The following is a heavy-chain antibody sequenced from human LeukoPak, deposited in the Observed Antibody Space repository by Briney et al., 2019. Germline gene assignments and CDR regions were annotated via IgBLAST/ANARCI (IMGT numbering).Heavy chain of an antibody. D-gene: IGHD6-13*01. CDR1: GFTFSSYA. V-gene: IGHV3-23*01. J-gene: IGHJ4*02. CDR3: ARDGSSSWQRSCHDY. Sequence: GGSLRLSCAASGFTFSSYAMSWVRQAPGKGLEWVSAISGSGGSTYYADSVKGRFTISRDNSKNTLYLQMNSLRAEDTAVYYCARDGSSSWQRSCHDYWGQGTLVTVSS. CDR2: ISGSGGST.